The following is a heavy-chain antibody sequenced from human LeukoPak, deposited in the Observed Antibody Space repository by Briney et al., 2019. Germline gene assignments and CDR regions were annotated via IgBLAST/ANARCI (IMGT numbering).Heavy chain of an antibody. D-gene: IGHD2-2*01. CDR1: GFTFRNYA. J-gene: IGHJ4*02. CDR3: AREDYCSSTSCYLFG. Sequence: GGSLRLSCSASGFTFRNYAMSWVRQAPGTGPEWVSSISYSGLVTYYADSVKGRFFISRDNSKNMLYLQMNSLRAEDTAVYYCAREDYCSSTSCYLFGWGQGTLVTVSS. CDR2: ISYSGLVT. V-gene: IGHV3-23*01.